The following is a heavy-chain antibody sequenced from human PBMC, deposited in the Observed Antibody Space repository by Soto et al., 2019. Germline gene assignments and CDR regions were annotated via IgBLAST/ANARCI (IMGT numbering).Heavy chain of an antibody. J-gene: IGHJ6*01. Sequence: QVQLVESGGGVVQPGRSLRLSCAASGFTFSSYAMHWVRQAPGKGLEWVAVISYDGSNKYYADSVKGRFTISRDNSKNTLYLQMNSLRAEDTAVYYCARDPLYCSGGSCYDYGMDVW. D-gene: IGHD2-15*01. CDR1: GFTFSSYA. CDR3: ARDPLYCSGGSCYDYGMDV. V-gene: IGHV3-30-3*01. CDR2: ISYDGSNK.